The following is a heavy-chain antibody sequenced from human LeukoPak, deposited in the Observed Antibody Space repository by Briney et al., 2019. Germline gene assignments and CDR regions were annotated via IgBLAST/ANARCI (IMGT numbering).Heavy chain of an antibody. Sequence: GGSLRLSCAASGFTFSSYGMHWVRQAPGKGLEWVAVISYDGSNKYYADSVKGRFTISRDNSKNTLYLQMNSLRAEDTAVYYCAKDLRYYDILTGPLHGMDVWGQGTTVTVSS. D-gene: IGHD3-9*01. CDR1: GFTFSSYG. CDR2: ISYDGSNK. J-gene: IGHJ6*02. CDR3: AKDLRYYDILTGPLHGMDV. V-gene: IGHV3-30*18.